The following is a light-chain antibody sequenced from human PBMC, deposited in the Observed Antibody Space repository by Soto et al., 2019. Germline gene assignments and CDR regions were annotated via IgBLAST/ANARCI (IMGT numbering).Light chain of an antibody. V-gene: IGKV3-15*01. J-gene: IGKJ1*01. CDR3: QQYNDWPLT. Sequence: EIVMTQSPGTLSVSPGERVTLSCRASQSVSSNLAWYQQKPGQAPSLLIYGAFTRATGIPARFSGTGSGTEFTLTISSLQSEDFALYYSQQYNDWPLTFGQGPRWIS. CDR1: QSVSSN. CDR2: GAF.